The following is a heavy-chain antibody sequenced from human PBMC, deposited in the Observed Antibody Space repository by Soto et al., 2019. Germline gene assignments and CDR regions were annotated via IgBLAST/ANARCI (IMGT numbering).Heavy chain of an antibody. Sequence: QVQLVQSGAEVKKPGSSVKVSCKASGGTFSSYAISWVRQAPGQGLEWMGGIIPIFGTANYAQKFQGRVRITADKATSTAYRELGSLRSEDPAVYYCARAEPRVVTATPHFDYWGQGTLVTVSS. CDR1: GGTFSSYA. CDR3: ARAEPRVVTATPHFDY. CDR2: IIPIFGTA. D-gene: IGHD2-21*02. V-gene: IGHV1-69*06. J-gene: IGHJ4*02.